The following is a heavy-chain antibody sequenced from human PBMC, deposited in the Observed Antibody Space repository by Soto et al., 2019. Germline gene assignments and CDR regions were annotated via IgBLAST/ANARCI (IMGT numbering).Heavy chain of an antibody. CDR1: GYTFTTYY. D-gene: IGHD4-17*01. CDR2: INPNTGAT. V-gene: IGHV1-2*04. CDR3: ARSVTTHLAADF. J-gene: IGHJ4*02. Sequence: GASVKVSCKATGYTFTTYYINWVRQAPGQGLERMGWINPNTGATNYAQKFQGWVTLTRDTSVTTAYMEVSRLTSGDTAVYFCARSVTTHLAADFWGQGTLVTVSS.